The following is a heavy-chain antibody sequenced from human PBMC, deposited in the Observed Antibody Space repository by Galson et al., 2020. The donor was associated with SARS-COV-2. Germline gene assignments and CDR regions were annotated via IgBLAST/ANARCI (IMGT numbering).Heavy chain of an antibody. V-gene: IGHV4-59*13. CDR2: IYYSGST. D-gene: IGHD4-17*01. CDR1: GGSISSYY. Sequence: SETLSLTCTVSGGSISSYYWSWIRQPPGKGLEWIGYIYYSGSTNYNPSLKSRVTISVDTSKNQFSLKLSSVTAADTAVYYCARHYGDYSGVGRGYGMDVWGQGTTVTVSS. J-gene: IGHJ6*02. CDR3: ARHYGDYSGVGRGYGMDV.